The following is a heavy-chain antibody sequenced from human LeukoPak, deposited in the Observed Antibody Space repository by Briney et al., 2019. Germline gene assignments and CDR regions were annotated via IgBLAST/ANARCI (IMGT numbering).Heavy chain of an antibody. CDR2: ISSSSSTI. CDR3: ARETYCSSTSCYGDFDY. Sequence: GRSLRLSCAASGFTFSSYSMNWVRQAPGKGLEWVSYISSSSSTIYYADSVKGRFTISRDNAKNSLYLQMNSLRAEDTAVYYCARETYCSSTSCYGDFDYWGQGTLVTVSS. V-gene: IGHV3-48*01. D-gene: IGHD2-2*01. CDR1: GFTFSSYS. J-gene: IGHJ4*02.